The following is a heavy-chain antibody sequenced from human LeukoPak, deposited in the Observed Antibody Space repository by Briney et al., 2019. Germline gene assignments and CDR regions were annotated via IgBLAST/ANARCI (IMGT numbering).Heavy chain of an antibody. CDR2: IIQDSSAT. CDR1: GITFRNYW. J-gene: IGHJ4*02. D-gene: IGHD4-11*01. Sequence: SGGSLRLSCAASGITFRNYWMHWVRQAPGKGLEWVSHIIQDSSATFYADSVQGRFTISRDNAKDTLYLQMNSLRAEDTAVYYCATDDYRGLGYWGQRTLVTVSS. CDR3: ATDDYRGLGY. V-gene: IGHV3-74*01.